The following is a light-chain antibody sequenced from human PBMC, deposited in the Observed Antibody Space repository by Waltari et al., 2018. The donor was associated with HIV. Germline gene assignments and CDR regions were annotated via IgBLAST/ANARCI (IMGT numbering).Light chain of an antibody. Sequence: QSVLTQPPSASGTPGQRVTISCSGSSSNIGSNYVYWYQQLPGTAPKLLIYRNNQRPSGVPDRFSGYKSGTSASLAISGLRSEDEADYYCAAWDDSLSGPGVFGGGTKLTVL. CDR2: RNN. CDR3: AAWDDSLSGPGV. J-gene: IGLJ3*02. V-gene: IGLV1-47*01. CDR1: SSNIGSNY.